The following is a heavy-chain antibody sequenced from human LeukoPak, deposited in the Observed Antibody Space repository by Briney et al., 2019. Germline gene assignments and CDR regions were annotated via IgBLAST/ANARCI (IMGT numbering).Heavy chain of an antibody. CDR1: GGSISSSSYY. J-gene: IGHJ4*02. V-gene: IGHV4-39*01. CDR3: ARATGRGFDY. D-gene: IGHD4-17*01. Sequence: PSETLSLTCTVSGGSISSSSYYWGWIRQPPGKGLGWIGSIYYSGSTYYNPSLKSRVTISVDTSKNQFSLKLSSVTAADTAVYYCARATGRGFDYWGQGTLVTVSS. CDR2: IYYSGST.